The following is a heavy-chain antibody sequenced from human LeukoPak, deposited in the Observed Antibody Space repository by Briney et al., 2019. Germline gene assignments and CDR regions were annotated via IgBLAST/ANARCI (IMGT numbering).Heavy chain of an antibody. Sequence: PSETLSLTCTVSGGSISSSSYYWGWIRQPPGKGLEWIGSIYYSGSTYYNPSLKSRVTISVDTSKNQFSLKLSSVTAADTAVYYCARCSTTVTRGVDYWGQGTLVTVSS. CDR1: GGSISSSSYY. D-gene: IGHD4-17*01. CDR2: IYYSGST. CDR3: ARCSTTVTRGVDY. V-gene: IGHV4-39*01. J-gene: IGHJ4*02.